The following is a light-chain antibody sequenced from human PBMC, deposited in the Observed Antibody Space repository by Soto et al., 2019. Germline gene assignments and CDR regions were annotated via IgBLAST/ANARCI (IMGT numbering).Light chain of an antibody. J-gene: IGLJ2*01. CDR1: SSDVGGQNY. V-gene: IGLV2-8*01. CDR2: AVT. Sequence: QSALTQPPSASGSPGQSVAISCTGTSSDVGGQNYVSWYQQHPGKAPKLIIYAVTERPSGVPDRFSGSKSGTSASLAITGLQAEDEADYYCQSYDSSLSGSVFGGGTKLTVL. CDR3: QSYDSSLSGSV.